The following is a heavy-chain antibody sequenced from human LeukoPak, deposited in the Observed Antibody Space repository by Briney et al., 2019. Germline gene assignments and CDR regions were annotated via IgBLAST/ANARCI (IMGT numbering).Heavy chain of an antibody. Sequence: SGTLSLTCAVSGGSISSSAWWCWVRPPPGKGLEWIGEIHRSGSTYYNPSLESRLTMSLDKSKNQFSLNLYSVTAADTAVYFCATGGSSWNEYWGQGTLVTVSS. D-gene: IGHD6-13*01. CDR3: ATGGSSWNEY. CDR2: IHRSGST. J-gene: IGHJ4*02. V-gene: IGHV4-4*02. CDR1: GGSISSSAW.